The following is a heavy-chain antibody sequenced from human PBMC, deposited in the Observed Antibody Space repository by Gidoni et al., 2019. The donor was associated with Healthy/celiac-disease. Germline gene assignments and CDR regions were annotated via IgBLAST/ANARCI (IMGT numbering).Heavy chain of an antibody. CDR2: ISYDGSNK. V-gene: IGHV3-30-3*01. Sequence: QVQLVESGGGVVQPGRSLRLSCAASGFTFSSYAMHWVRQAPGKGLEWVAVISYDGSNKYYADSVKGRFTISRDNSKNTLYLQMNSLRAEDTAVYYCARDLGLLWFGHIAHWGQGTLVTVSS. D-gene: IGHD3-10*01. J-gene: IGHJ4*02. CDR1: GFTFSSYA. CDR3: ARDLGLLWFGHIAH.